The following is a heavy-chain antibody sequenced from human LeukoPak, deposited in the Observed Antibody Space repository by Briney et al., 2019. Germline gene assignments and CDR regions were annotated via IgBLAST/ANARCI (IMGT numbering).Heavy chain of an antibody. J-gene: IGHJ4*02. CDR1: GFTFSGYW. D-gene: IGHD2-2*03. Sequence: GGSLRLSCAASGFTFSGYWMSWVRQAPGKGLEWVATIKQDGSEKTYVDSVEGRFTSSRDNAKSSLFLQMDSLRAEGTAVYYCARFGMDAVIDYWGQGTLVTVSS. CDR2: IKQDGSEK. CDR3: ARFGMDAVIDY. V-gene: IGHV3-7*01.